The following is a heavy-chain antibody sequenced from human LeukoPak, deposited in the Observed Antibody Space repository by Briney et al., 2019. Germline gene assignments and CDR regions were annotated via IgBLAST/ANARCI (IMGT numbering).Heavy chain of an antibody. CDR1: GGSMSSHY. CDR2: ISHGGQT. V-gene: IGHV4-59*11. Sequence: SETLSHTCTVSGGSMSSHYWSWVRQPPGKALEWIGYISHGGQTLSNPSLSSRVTISVDTSNNQFSLKLTSVTAADTAVYFCARDTYYTSGTYYIDYFDSWGQGALVTVSS. J-gene: IGHJ4*02. D-gene: IGHD3-10*01. CDR3: ARDTYYTSGTYYIDYFDS.